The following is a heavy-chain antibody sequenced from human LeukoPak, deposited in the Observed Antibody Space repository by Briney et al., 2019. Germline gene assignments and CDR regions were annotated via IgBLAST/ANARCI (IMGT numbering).Heavy chain of an antibody. CDR3: ARSGNYGLHSDPFDY. CDR2: IYHGDCDT. J-gene: IGHJ4*02. D-gene: IGHD1-7*01. Sequence: GESLKISCEGSGYSFTTYWVAWGRQMPGKGLELMGIIYHGDCDTSYSPSFEGQVTISDDKSSSTSFLQWRSLEAAETAIDYGARSGNYGLHSDPFDYWRQGTLVTVSS. CDR1: GYSFTTYW. V-gene: IGHV5-51*01.